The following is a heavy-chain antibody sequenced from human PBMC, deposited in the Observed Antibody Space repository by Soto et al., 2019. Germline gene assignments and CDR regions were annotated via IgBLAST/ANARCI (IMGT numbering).Heavy chain of an antibody. CDR3: VRGDNWNDEASDY. J-gene: IGHJ4*02. CDR2: IWSDGNNR. Sequence: QVQLVESGGGVVQPGRSLRLSCEASGFMFSNHGVHWVRQAPGKGLEWVAVIWSDGNNRYYADSVKGRFTISRDNSKNTVYLQMNSLRAEDTAVYYCVRGDNWNDEASDYWGQGTLVTVSS. CDR1: GFMFSNHG. D-gene: IGHD1-1*01. V-gene: IGHV3-33*01.